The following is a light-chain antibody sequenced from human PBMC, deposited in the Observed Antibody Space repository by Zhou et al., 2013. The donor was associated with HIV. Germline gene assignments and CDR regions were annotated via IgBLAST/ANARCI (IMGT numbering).Light chain of an antibody. Sequence: DIQMTQSPSSLSASVGDRVTITCRASQGISDYVAWYQHKPGKVPKLLIFASSTLQSGVPSRFSGSGSGTDFTLTISSLQPEDIATYYCLKYYSAPRTFGQGTKVEI. CDR3: LKYYSAPRT. CDR1: QGISDY. CDR2: ASS. J-gene: IGKJ1*01. V-gene: IGKV1-27*01.